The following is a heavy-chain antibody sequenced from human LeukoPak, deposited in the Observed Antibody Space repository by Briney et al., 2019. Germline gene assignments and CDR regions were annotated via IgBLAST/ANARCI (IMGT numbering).Heavy chain of an antibody. J-gene: IGHJ3*02. D-gene: IGHD1-1*01. CDR3: ARGNDQEIGRENAFDI. CDR1: GGSISSGSYY. V-gene: IGHV4-61*02. Sequence: PSETLSLTCTVSGGSISSGSYYWSWIRQPAGKGLEWIGRIYTSGSTNYNPSLKSRVTISVDTSKNQFSLKLSSVTAADTAVYYCARGNDQEIGRENAFDIWGQGTMVTVSS. CDR2: IYTSGST.